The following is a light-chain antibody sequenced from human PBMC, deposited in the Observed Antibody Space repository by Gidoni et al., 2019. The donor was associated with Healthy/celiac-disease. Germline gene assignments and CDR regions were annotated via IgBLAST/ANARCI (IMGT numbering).Light chain of an antibody. Sequence: AIRITLSPSSLSASTGDRVTITCSASQGISSFLAWYQQKPGKAPKLLIYAASTLRSGVPSRFSGSGSGTDFTLTISCLQAEDFATYYCQQYYSYPYTFGQGTKLEIK. CDR3: QQYYSYPYT. CDR1: QGISSF. CDR2: AAS. J-gene: IGKJ2*01. V-gene: IGKV1-8*01.